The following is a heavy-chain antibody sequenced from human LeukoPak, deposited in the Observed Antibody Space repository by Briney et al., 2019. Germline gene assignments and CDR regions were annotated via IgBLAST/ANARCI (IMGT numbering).Heavy chain of an antibody. CDR1: GYSISSGYY. CDR3: AREEYYDSS. D-gene: IGHD3-22*01. Sequence: PSETLSLTCAVSGYSISSGYYWGWIRQPPGKGLEWIGSIYHSGSTYYNPSPKSRVTISVDTSKNQFSLKLSSVTAADTAVYYCAREEYYDSSWGQGTLVTVSS. J-gene: IGHJ4*02. CDR2: IYHSGST. V-gene: IGHV4-38-2*02.